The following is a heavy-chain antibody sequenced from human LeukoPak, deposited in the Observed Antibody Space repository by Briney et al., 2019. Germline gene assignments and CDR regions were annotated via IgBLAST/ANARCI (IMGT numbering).Heavy chain of an antibody. CDR2: IYYSGST. D-gene: IGHD2-2*01. CDR3: ARYAFVVVPAAHWSFDY. J-gene: IGHJ4*02. Sequence: NPSQTLSLTCTVSGGSISSGDYYWSWIRQPPGKGLEWIGYIYYSGSTYYNPSLKSRVTISVDTSKNQFSLKLSSVTAADTAVYYCARYAFVVVPAAHWSFDYWGQGTLVTVSS. V-gene: IGHV4-30-4*08. CDR1: GGSISSGDYY.